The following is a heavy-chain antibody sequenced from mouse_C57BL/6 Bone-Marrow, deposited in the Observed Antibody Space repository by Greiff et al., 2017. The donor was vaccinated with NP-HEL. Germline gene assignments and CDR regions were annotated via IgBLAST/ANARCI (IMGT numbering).Heavy chain of an antibody. J-gene: IGHJ4*01. CDR2: IYPRSGNT. CDR3: ATEDYVLYAMDY. CDR1: GYTFTSYG. Sequence: QVHVKQSGAELARPGASVKLSCKASGYTFTSYGISWVKQRTGQGLEWIGEIYPRSGNTYYNEKFKGKATLTADKSSSTAYMELRSLTSEDSAVYYCATEDYVLYAMDYWGQGTSVTVSS. V-gene: IGHV1-81*01. D-gene: IGHD2-4*01.